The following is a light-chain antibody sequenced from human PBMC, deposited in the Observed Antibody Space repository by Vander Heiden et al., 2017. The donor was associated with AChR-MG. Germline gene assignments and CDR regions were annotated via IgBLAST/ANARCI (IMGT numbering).Light chain of an antibody. CDR1: QSVSSN. J-gene: IGKJ2*01. CDR3: QQYNNWPRMYT. V-gene: IGKV3-15*01. Sequence: EIVMTQSPATLSVSPGERATLSCRPRQSVSSNLAWYQQKPGQAPRLLIYGAYTRATGIPARFSGSGSGTEFTLTISSLQSEDFAVYYCQQYNNWPRMYTFGQGTKLEIK. CDR2: GAY.